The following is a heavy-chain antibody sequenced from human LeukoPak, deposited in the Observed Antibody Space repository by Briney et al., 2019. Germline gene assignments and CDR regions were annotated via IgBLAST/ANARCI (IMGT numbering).Heavy chain of an antibody. CDR3: ARERDLGIAQTNFDY. CDR1: GDSFSSNSAA. CDR2: TYYRSKLYN. V-gene: IGHV6-1*01. Sequence: SQTLSLTCAVSGDSFSSNSAAWNWLRQSPWRGLEWLGRTYYRSKLYNDYAVSVKSRITVNPDTSKNQFSLQLTSVTPEDTAVYYCARERDLGIAQTNFDYWGQGTLVTVSS. D-gene: IGHD2-21*01. J-gene: IGHJ4*02.